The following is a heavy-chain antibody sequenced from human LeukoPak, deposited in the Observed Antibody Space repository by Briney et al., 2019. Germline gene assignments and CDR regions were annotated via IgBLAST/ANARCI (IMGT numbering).Heavy chain of an antibody. Sequence: GGSLRLYCAASGFTVSSNYMSWVRQAPGKGLEWVSVIYSGGSTYYADSVKGRFTISRDNSKNTLYLQMNSLRAEDTAVYYCARVTGYSSGWLFDYWGQGTLVTVSS. V-gene: IGHV3-53*01. CDR2: IYSGGST. D-gene: IGHD6-19*01. J-gene: IGHJ4*02. CDR3: ARVTGYSSGWLFDY. CDR1: GFTVSSNY.